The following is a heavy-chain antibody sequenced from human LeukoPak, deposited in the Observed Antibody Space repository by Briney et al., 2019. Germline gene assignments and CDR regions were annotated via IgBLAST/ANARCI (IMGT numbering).Heavy chain of an antibody. CDR2: IWYDGSNK. V-gene: IGHV3-33*01. Sequence: GGSLRLSCAASGFTFSSYGMHWVRQAPGKGLEWVAVIWYDGSNKYYADSVKGRFTISRDNSKNTLYLQMNSLRADDTAVYYCARDDIVVVPAGLDYYYYGMDVWGQGTTVTVSS. CDR1: GFTFSSYG. D-gene: IGHD2-2*01. CDR3: ARDDIVVVPAGLDYYYYGMDV. J-gene: IGHJ6*02.